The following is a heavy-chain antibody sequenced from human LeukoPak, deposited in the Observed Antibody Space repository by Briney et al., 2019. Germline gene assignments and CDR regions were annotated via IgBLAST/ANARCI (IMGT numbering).Heavy chain of an antibody. J-gene: IGHJ6*02. CDR3: ARDGSFMRKGIRDARAYGMDV. V-gene: IGHV4-38-2*02. CDR1: GSSINSGYY. Sequence: PSQTLSLTCTVSGSSINSGYYWGWIRQPPGKGLEWIGCMYHSGSIYSNPSLKSRVTMSVDRSKNQFSLKLSSVTAADTAVYYCARDGSFMRKGIRDARAYGMDVWGQGTTVTVSS. CDR2: MYHSGSI. D-gene: IGHD3-16*01.